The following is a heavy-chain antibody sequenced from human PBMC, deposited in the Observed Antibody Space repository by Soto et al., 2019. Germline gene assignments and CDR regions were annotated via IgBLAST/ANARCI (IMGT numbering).Heavy chain of an antibody. CDR2: INPNSGGT. CDR3: ARGVLQYQLPISTDV. J-gene: IGHJ6*02. CDR1: GYTFTGYY. Sequence: GASVKVSCKASGYTFTGYYMHWVRQAPGQGLEWMGWINPNSGGTNYAQKFQGRVTMTRDTSISTAYMELSRLRSDDTAVYYCARGVLQYQLPISTDVWGQGTTVTVSS. V-gene: IGHV1-2*02. D-gene: IGHD2-2*01.